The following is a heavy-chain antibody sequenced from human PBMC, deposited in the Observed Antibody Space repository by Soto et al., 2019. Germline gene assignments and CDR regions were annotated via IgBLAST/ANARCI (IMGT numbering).Heavy chain of an antibody. CDR3: ARGPLVGVTDY. D-gene: IGHD2-8*01. V-gene: IGHV4-61*01. CDR1: GGSVNSGSYY. Sequence: SETLSLTCTVSGGSVNSGSYYWSWIRQPPGKGLEWIGDIYYSGSTNYNPSLKGRVTISLEKSKNRFYLKLNSVTAADTAVYYCARGPLVGVTDYWGQGTLVTVSS. CDR2: IYYSGST. J-gene: IGHJ4*02.